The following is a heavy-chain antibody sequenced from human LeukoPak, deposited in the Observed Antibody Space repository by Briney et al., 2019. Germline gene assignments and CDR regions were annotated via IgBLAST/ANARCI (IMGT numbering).Heavy chain of an antibody. CDR1: GGSICSGSYY. CDR3: ARDRGWFDP. CDR2: IYTSGST. V-gene: IGHV4-61*02. J-gene: IGHJ5*02. Sequence: SQTLSLTCTVSGGSICSGSYYWSWIRQPAGKGLEWIGRIYTSGSTNYNPSLKSRVTISVDTSKNQFSLKLSSVTAADTAVYYCARDRGWFDPWGQGTLVTVSS.